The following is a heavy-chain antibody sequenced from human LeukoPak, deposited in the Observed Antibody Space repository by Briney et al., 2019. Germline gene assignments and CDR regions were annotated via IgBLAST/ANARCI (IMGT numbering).Heavy chain of an antibody. J-gene: IGHJ4*02. V-gene: IGHV3-74*01. CDR2: INSDGSST. D-gene: IGHD3-22*01. Sequence: PGGSLRLSCAASGFTFSSYWMHWVRQAPGKGLVWVSRINSDGSSTSYADSVKGRFTISRGNAKNSLYLQMNSLRAEDTAVYYCARDKGDYDTSGSLFVFGGQGTLVTVSS. CDR1: GFTFSSYW. CDR3: ARDKGDYDTSGSLFVF.